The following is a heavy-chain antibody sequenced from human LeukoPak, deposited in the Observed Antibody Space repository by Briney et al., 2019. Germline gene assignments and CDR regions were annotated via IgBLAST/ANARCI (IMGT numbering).Heavy chain of an antibody. CDR3: AREEGRYSSSWYVGYYYYYMDV. CDR2: ISSISSYI. CDR1: GFTFSSYS. V-gene: IGHV3-21*01. D-gene: IGHD6-13*01. J-gene: IGHJ6*03. Sequence: KSGGSLRLSCAASGFTFSSYSMNWVRQAPGKGLEWVSSISSISSYIYYADSVKGRFTISRDNAKNSLYLQMNSLRAEDTAVYYCAREEGRYSSSWYVGYYYYYMDVWGKGTTVTVSS.